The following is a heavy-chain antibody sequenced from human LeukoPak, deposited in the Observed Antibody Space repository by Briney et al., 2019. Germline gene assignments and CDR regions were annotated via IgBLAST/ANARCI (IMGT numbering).Heavy chain of an antibody. Sequence: PGGSLRLSCAASGFTFSYAWMSWVRQAPGKGLEWVAVISYDGSNKYYADSVKGRFTISRDNSKNTLYLQMNSLRAEDTAVYYCAKEEGAGDYWGQGTLVTVSS. V-gene: IGHV3-30*18. D-gene: IGHD1-26*01. CDR2: ISYDGSNK. CDR1: GFTFSYAW. J-gene: IGHJ4*02. CDR3: AKEEGAGDY.